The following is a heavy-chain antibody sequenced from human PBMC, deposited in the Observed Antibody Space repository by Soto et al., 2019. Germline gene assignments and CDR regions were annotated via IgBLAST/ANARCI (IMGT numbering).Heavy chain of an antibody. J-gene: IGHJ4*02. CDR2: ISSSSSTI. D-gene: IGHD5-12*01. Sequence: EVQLVESGGGLVQPGGSLRLSCAASGFTFSSYSMNWVRQAPGKGLEWVSYISSSSSTIYYADSVKGRFTISRDNAKNSLYLQMNSLRDEDTAVYYCARDLDGIVATIYFDYWGQGTLVTFSS. V-gene: IGHV3-48*02. CDR1: GFTFSSYS. CDR3: ARDLDGIVATIYFDY.